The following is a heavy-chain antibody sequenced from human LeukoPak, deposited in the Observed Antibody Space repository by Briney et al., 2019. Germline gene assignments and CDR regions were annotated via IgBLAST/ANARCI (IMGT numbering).Heavy chain of an antibody. Sequence: SETLSLTCSVSGGSTSSYYWKWIRQPAGKGLEWIGRIYSSGSTNYNPSLKSRVTMSVDTSKNQFSLKLSSVTAADTAVYHCARVGYCTSGSCDDYFYYYAMDVWGQGTTVTVSS. CDR3: ARVGYCTSGSCDDYFYYYAMDV. CDR1: GGSTSSYY. D-gene: IGHD2-15*01. J-gene: IGHJ6*02. CDR2: IYSSGST. V-gene: IGHV4-4*07.